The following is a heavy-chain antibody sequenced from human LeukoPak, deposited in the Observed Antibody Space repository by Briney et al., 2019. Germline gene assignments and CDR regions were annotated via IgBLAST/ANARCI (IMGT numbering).Heavy chain of an antibody. CDR3: ARDWKGNQWEVGLVIGL. Sequence: ASVKVSCKASGYTFTNYYIHWVRQAPGQGLGWLGLSNPSGGGTSFAQKFQGRVTMTRDTSTSTVYMELSSLRSEDTAVYYCARDWKGNQWEVGLVIGLWGRGTLVAVSS. J-gene: IGHJ2*01. D-gene: IGHD1-26*01. CDR2: SNPSGGGT. V-gene: IGHV1-46*01. CDR1: GYTFTNYY.